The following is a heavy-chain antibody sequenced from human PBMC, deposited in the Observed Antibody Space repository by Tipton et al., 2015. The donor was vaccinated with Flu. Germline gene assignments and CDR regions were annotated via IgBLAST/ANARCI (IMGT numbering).Heavy chain of an antibody. CDR3: ARLIAARASYYYGMDV. CDR1: GYTFTSYA. CDR2: INAGNGNT. D-gene: IGHD6-6*01. J-gene: IGHJ6*02. Sequence: QMQLVQSGAEVKKPGASVKASCKASGYTFTSYAMHWVRQAPGQRLEWMGWINAGNGNTKYSQKFQGRVTITRDTSASTAYMELSSLRSEDTAVYYCARLIAARASYYYGMDVWGQGTTVTVSS. V-gene: IGHV1-3*01.